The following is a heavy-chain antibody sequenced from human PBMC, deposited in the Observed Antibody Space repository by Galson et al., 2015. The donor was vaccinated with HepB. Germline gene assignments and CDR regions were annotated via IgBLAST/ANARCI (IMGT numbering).Heavy chain of an antibody. CDR3: ARDHDGCDSPGWFDH. J-gene: IGHJ5*01. V-gene: IGHV1-18*01. CDR2: ISGYNGDT. D-gene: IGHD4-23*01. Sequence: SVKVSCKASGYTFSSYGINWVRQAPGQGLEWMGRISGYNGDTAYAQKIRGRVTMTTDASTDTVYMELRSLTSDDTAVYYCARDHDGCDSPGWFDHWGQGTLVTVSS. CDR1: GYTFSSYG.